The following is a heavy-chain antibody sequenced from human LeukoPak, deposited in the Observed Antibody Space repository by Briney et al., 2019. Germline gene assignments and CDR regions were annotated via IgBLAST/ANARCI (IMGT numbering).Heavy chain of an antibody. CDR1: GYSISSGYY. J-gene: IGHJ1*01. Sequence: SETLSLTCAVSGYSISSGYYWGRTRPPPGKGLEWIGSIYHSGSTYYNPSLKSRVTISVDTSKNQFSLKLSSVTAADTAVYYCARVSYYDSSGYYYGYFQHWGQGTLVTVSS. CDR3: ARVSYYDSSGYYYGYFQH. V-gene: IGHV4-38-2*01. CDR2: IYHSGST. D-gene: IGHD3-22*01.